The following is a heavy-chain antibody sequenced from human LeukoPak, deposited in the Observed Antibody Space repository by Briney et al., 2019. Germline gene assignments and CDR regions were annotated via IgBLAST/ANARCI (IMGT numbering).Heavy chain of an antibody. CDR3: AKDLAIGAADDAFDF. CDR2: ISSSGSTI. J-gene: IGHJ3*01. Sequence: GGSLRLSCAASGFTFSSYEMNWVRQAPGKGLEWVSYISSSGSTIYYADSAKGRFTISRDNSKNTLYLQMNNLRAEDTAIYYCAKDLAIGAADDAFDFWGQGTMVTVSS. CDR1: GFTFSSYE. D-gene: IGHD6-25*01. V-gene: IGHV3-48*03.